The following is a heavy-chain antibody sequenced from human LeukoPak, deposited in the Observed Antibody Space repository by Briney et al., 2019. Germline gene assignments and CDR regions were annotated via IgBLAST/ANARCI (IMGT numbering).Heavy chain of an antibody. CDR2: IYTSGST. J-gene: IGHJ4*02. D-gene: IGHD1-26*01. CDR1: GGSLSSGSYY. CDR3: TRGGELMNY. Sequence: SQTLSLTCTVSGGSLSSGSYYWSWLRQPAGRGLEWIGRIYTSGSTNYNPSLKSRVTISVDTSKNHFSLRLSSVTAADTAVYYCTRGGELMNYWGQGTLVTVSS. V-gene: IGHV4-61*02.